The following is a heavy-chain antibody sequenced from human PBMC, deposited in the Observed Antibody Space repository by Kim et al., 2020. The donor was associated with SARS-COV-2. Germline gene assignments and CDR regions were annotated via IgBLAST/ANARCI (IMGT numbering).Heavy chain of an antibody. CDR2: IIPILGIA. CDR1: GGTFSSYA. CDR3: ARDVSQTTLVTVWYFYL. Sequence: SVKVSCKASGGTFSSYAISWVRQAPGQGLEWMGRIIPILGIANYAQKFQCRVTITAAKSPSTAYMELSSLRSEDTAVYYCARDVSQTTLVTVWYFYLCG. J-gene: IGHJ2*01. V-gene: IGHV1-69*04. D-gene: IGHD4-17*01.